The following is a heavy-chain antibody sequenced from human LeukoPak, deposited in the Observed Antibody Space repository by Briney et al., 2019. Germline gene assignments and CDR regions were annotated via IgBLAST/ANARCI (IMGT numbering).Heavy chain of an antibody. CDR3: ARMDAFSLYYMDV. J-gene: IGHJ6*03. CDR1: GSTFSSYW. CDR2: INSDGSST. Sequence: GGSLRLSCAASGSTFSSYWMHWVRQAPGKGLVWVSRINSDGSSTSYADSVKGRFTISRDNAKNTLYLQMNSLRAEDTAVYYCARMDAFSLYYMDVWGKGTTVTVSS. D-gene: IGHD2-2*01. V-gene: IGHV3-74*01.